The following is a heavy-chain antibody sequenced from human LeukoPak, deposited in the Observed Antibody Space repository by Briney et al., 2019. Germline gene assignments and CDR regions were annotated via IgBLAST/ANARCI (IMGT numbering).Heavy chain of an antibody. Sequence: PGGSLRLSCAASGFTFSSYWMSWVRQAPGKGLEWVANIKQDGSEKYYVDSVKGRSTISRDNAKNSLYLQMNSLRAEDTAVYYCARTRYCSGGSCYSGDYWGQGTLVTVSS. CDR2: IKQDGSEK. CDR1: GFTFSSYW. CDR3: ARTRYCSGGSCYSGDY. V-gene: IGHV3-7*01. J-gene: IGHJ4*02. D-gene: IGHD2-15*01.